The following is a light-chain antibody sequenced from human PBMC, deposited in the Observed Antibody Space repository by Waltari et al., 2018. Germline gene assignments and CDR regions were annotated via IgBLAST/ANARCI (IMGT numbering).Light chain of an antibody. V-gene: IGLV2-14*03. J-gene: IGLJ2*01. CDR2: DVT. CDR3: SSQTLDGLVL. CDR1: GSAAGASES. Sequence: QSALTQPASVSGSPGQSITISCSGLGSAAGASESVSWHQHHPDKAPQVIIYDVTHRPSGVSDRFSASKSANTASLTISRLQPEDEADYYCSSQTLDGLVLFGGGTRLPVL.